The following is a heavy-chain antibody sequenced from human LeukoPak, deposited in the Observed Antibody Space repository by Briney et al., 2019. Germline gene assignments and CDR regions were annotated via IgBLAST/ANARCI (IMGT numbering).Heavy chain of an antibody. CDR3: ARESGLYDLWSAANNWFDP. Sequence: GGSLRLSCAASGFTFSSYSMNWVRQAPGKGLEWVSSISSSSSYIYYADSVKGRFTISRDNAKNSLYLQMNSLRAEDTAVYYCARESGLYDLWSAANNWFDPWGQGTLVTVSS. CDR1: GFTFSSYS. V-gene: IGHV3-21*01. CDR2: ISSSSSYI. D-gene: IGHD3-3*01. J-gene: IGHJ5*02.